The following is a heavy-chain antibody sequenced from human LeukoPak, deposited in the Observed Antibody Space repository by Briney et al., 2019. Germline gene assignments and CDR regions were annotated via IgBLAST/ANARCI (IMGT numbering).Heavy chain of an antibody. CDR3: ASLDTDMARSGGY. Sequence: GGSLRLSCVASGFTFSRYWMSWVRQAPGKGLEWVAMIKLVGSEKYYVDSAKGRFIISTDNAKNSLYLQMNALRPEDTALYYCASLDTDMARSGGYWGQGTLSPSPQ. V-gene: IGHV3-7*01. CDR1: GFTFSRYW. CDR2: IKLVGSEK. D-gene: IGHD5-18*01. J-gene: IGHJ4*02.